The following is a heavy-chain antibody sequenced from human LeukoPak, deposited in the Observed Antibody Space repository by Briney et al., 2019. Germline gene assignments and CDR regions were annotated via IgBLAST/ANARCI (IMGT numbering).Heavy chain of an antibody. J-gene: IGHJ6*02. D-gene: IGHD2-15*01. CDR3: AKGTVAAIYYYYAMDV. V-gene: IGHV3-23*01. Sequence: GGSLRLSCAASGFTFSSYAMSWVRQAPGRGLEWVSVISGSGGRTYYADSVKGRFTVSRDNSKSTLYLQMSSLRAEDTAVYYCAKGTVAAIYYYYAMDVWGQGTTVTVSS. CDR2: ISGSGGRT. CDR1: GFTFSSYA.